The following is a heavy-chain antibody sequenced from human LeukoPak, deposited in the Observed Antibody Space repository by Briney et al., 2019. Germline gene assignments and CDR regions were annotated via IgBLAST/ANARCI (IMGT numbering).Heavy chain of an antibody. V-gene: IGHV1-2*02. D-gene: IGHD5-12*01. CDR1: GYXFTGYY. Sequence: ASVKVSCKASGYXFTGYYIHWVRQAPEQGLEWMGWINPNSGVTNYAQKFQGRVTMTRDTSISTAYMELSRLRSDDTAVYYCARVLVATTGDFDYWGQGTLVTVSS. CDR2: INPNSGVT. CDR3: ARVLVATTGDFDY. J-gene: IGHJ4*02.